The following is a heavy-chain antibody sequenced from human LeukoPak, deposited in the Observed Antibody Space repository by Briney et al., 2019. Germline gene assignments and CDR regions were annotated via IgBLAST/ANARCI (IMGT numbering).Heavy chain of an antibody. V-gene: IGHV4-34*01. Sequence: SETLSLTCAVYGESFSGCYWSWIRQPPGKGLEWIGEINHSGSTNYNPSLKSRDTISVDTSKNQFSLKLSSVTAADTAVYYCARGRVGLWFGEKYYYYYGMDVWGQGTTVTVSS. CDR2: INHSGST. CDR1: GESFSGCY. J-gene: IGHJ6*02. D-gene: IGHD3-10*01. CDR3: ARGRVGLWFGEKYYYYYGMDV.